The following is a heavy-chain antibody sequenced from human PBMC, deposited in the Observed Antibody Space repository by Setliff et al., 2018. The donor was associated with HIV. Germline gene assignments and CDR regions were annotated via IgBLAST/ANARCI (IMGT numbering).Heavy chain of an antibody. Sequence: KPSETLSLTCTVSGGSIRSHYWNWIRQSPGKGLEWIAYFYYSGSTNYNPSLKSRVTISVATSKNQFSLKLNSVPTADTAVYYCARSRTSSGYYGVTGYGMDVWGQGTTVTVSS. CDR1: GGSIRSHY. J-gene: IGHJ6*02. V-gene: IGHV4-59*11. CDR3: ARSRTSSGYYGVTGYGMDV. CDR2: FYYSGST. D-gene: IGHD3-22*01.